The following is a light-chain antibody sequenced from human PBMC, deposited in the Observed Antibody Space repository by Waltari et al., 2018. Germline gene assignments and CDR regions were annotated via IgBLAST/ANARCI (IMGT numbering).Light chain of an antibody. CDR3: SSYPSRSYWV. J-gene: IGLJ3*02. V-gene: IGLV2-14*01. CDR2: KVN. Sequence: QSALTQPASVSGSPGQSITISCTGTSSDVGFYDFVTWFQQHPGKATKVMIYKVNNRPSVVSQRLSGSQSANTASLTIAGLQAEDEADYYCSSYPSRSYWVFGGGTQLTVL. CDR1: SSDVGFYDF.